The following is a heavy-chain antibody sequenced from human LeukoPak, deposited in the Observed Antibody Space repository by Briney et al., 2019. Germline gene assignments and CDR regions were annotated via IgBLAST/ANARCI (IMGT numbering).Heavy chain of an antibody. CDR3: ARDHSSGRYFDF. J-gene: IGHJ4*02. V-gene: IGHV3-21*01. D-gene: IGHD3-22*01. Sequence: GESLRLSCAAFGFTFSSYSMNWVRQAPGKGLEWVSSISGSSTYIDYADSVKGRFTISRDNAKNALYLQMDRPRSEDTAVYCCARDHSSGRYFDFWGQGTLVTVSS. CDR2: ISGSSTYI. CDR1: GFTFSSYS.